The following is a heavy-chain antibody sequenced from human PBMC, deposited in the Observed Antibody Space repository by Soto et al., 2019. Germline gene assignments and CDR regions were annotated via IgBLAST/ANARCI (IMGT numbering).Heavy chain of an antibody. V-gene: IGHV1-8*01. J-gene: IGHJ6*02. CDR1: GYTFTSYD. CDR3: AMRGYSISSYYFYYYGMDV. D-gene: IGHD6-13*01. Sequence: ASVKVSCKASGYTFTSYDINWVRQATGQGLEWMGWMNPNSGNTGYAQKFQGRVTMTRNTSISTAYMELSSLRSEDTAVYYCAMRGYSISSYYFYYYGMDVSGQGTTVTVSS. CDR2: MNPNSGNT.